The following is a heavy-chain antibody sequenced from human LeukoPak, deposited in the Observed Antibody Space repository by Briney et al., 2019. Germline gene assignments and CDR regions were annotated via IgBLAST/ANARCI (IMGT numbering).Heavy chain of an antibody. CDR1: GGSISSYY. V-gene: IGHV4-59*12. D-gene: IGHD5-12*01. CDR2: VHYSGSI. CDR3: AREGGYSADFDY. Sequence: SETLSLTCTVSGGSISSYYWSRIRQPPGKGLEWIGYVHYSGSINYNPSLKSRVTISVDPSKNQFSLKLSSVTATDTAVYYCAREGGYSADFDYWGQGTLVTVSS. J-gene: IGHJ4*02.